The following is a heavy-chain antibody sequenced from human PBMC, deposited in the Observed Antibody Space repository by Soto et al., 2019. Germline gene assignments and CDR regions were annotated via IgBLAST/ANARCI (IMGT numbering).Heavy chain of an antibody. CDR1: GFTFSSYA. CDR2: ISGSGGSR. CDR3: AKGGVGGFCSGGSCYSVVWYFDL. V-gene: IGHV3-23*01. D-gene: IGHD2-15*01. J-gene: IGHJ2*01. Sequence: EVQLLESGGGLVQPGGFLRLSCAASGFTFSSYAMSWVRQAPGKGLEWVSAISGSGGSRYYADSVKGRFTISRDNSKNTLYLQMNSLRAEDTAVYYCAKGGVGGFCSGGSCYSVVWYFDLWGRGTLVTVSS.